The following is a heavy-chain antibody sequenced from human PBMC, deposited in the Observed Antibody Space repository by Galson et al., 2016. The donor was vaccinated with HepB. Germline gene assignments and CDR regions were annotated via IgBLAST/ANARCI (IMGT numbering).Heavy chain of an antibody. V-gene: IGHV1-24*01. CDR2: FDPEDGSP. CDR1: GYTLAELS. CDR3: ASVEKFSDSTWFDP. J-gene: IGHJ5*02. D-gene: IGHD2-21*02. Sequence: SVKVSCKVSGYTLAELSIHWVRQAPGKGLEWMGGFDPEDGSPLFPQKFQGRVTLTEDTSTDTSYMELSSLTYDDTAVYYCASVEKFSDSTWFDPWGQGALVTVSS.